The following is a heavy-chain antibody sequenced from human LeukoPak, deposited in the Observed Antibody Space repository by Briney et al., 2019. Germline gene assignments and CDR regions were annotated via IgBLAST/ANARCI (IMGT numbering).Heavy chain of an antibody. V-gene: IGHV4-30-2*01. CDR1: GGSISSGGYS. CDR2: IYHSGST. Sequence: PSQTLSLTCAVSGGSISSGGYSWSWIRQPPGKGLEWIGYIYHSGSTYYNPSLKSRVTILVDRSKNQFSLKLSSVTAADTAVYYCARATSETRYGRQADAFDIWGQGTMVTVSS. D-gene: IGHD5-18*01. J-gene: IGHJ3*02. CDR3: ARATSETRYGRQADAFDI.